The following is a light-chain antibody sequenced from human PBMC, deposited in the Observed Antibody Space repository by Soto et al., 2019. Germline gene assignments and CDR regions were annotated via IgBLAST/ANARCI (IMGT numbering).Light chain of an antibody. J-gene: IGKJ4*01. CDR1: QNVLTN. V-gene: IGKV3-15*01. CDR3: QQYSHSSALT. CDR2: SAS. Sequence: EIVMTQSPVTLSVSAGERATLSCRASQNVLTNVAWYQQKPGQAPRLLLYSASTRATGIPDRFSGSGSGTEFPLTITSLQSEDFAVYYCQQYSHSSALTFGGGTKVEIK.